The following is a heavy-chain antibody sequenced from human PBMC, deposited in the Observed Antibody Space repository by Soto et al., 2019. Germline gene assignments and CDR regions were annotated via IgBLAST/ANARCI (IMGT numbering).Heavy chain of an antibody. Sequence: ASVKVSCKTSGHTFSNYGITWVRQAPGQPLEWLGWISLYSDGTNYAQKFQGRVSMTTDTSTTTAYMELRSLRSDDTAVYYCARVVPGAEAWFGPWGQGTLVTVSS. CDR2: ISLYSDGT. CDR3: ARVVPGAEAWFGP. J-gene: IGHJ5*02. D-gene: IGHD2-2*01. CDR1: GHTFSNYG. V-gene: IGHV1-18*01.